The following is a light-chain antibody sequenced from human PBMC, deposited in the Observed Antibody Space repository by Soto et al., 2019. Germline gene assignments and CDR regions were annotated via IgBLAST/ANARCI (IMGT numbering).Light chain of an antibody. CDR2: SAS. CDR3: QQSFSVPRT. Sequence: DIQMSQSPSSLSASVGDSVTITCRASETIIDYLNWYQQQPGEAPKLLIFSASSLHSGVPSRFRGSGSGTHFTLTISSLQPEDFATYFCQQSFSVPRTFGQGTKLQAK. CDR1: ETIIDY. J-gene: IGKJ2*01. V-gene: IGKV1-39*01.